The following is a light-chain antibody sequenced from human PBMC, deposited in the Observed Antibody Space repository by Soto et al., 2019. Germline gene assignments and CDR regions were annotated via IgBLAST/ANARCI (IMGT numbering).Light chain of an antibody. CDR2: GAS. J-gene: IGKJ2*01. Sequence: EIVLTQSPGTLSLSPGDRATLSCRASQSFNSNYLAWYQQKPGQAPSLLIYGASSMAAGIPDRFGGSGSGTDFTLTISRLEPEDFAVYYCQQYDNSPLYTFGQGTKLEIK. CDR1: QSFNSNY. CDR3: QQYDNSPLYT. V-gene: IGKV3-20*01.